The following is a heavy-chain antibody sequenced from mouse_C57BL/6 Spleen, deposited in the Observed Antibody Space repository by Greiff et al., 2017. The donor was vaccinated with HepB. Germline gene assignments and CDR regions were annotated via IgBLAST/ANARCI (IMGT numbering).Heavy chain of an antibody. V-gene: IGHV5-17*01. CDR1: GFTFSDYG. D-gene: IGHD1-1*01. J-gene: IGHJ4*01. Sequence: EVKLQESGGGLVKPGGSLKLSCAASGFTFSDYGMHWVRQAPEKGLEWVAYISSGSSTIYYADTVKGRFTISRDNAKNTLFLQMTSLRSEDTAMYYCARPLRSYAMDYWGQGTSVTVSS. CDR2: ISSGSSTI. CDR3: ARPLRSYAMDY.